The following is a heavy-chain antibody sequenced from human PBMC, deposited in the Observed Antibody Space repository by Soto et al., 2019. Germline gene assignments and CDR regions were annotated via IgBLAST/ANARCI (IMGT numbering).Heavy chain of an antibody. J-gene: IGHJ4*02. CDR1: GGSISSYY. V-gene: IGHV4-59*08. CDR3: ARHGYGGGRPYFDH. D-gene: IGHD5-12*01. Sequence: SETLSLTWTVSGGSISSYYWSWIRQPPGKGLEWIGYIYYTGSTNYNPSLKSRVTISVDTSRNQFSLKLSSVTAADTAVYYCARHGYGGGRPYFDHWGQGALVTVSS. CDR2: IYYTGST.